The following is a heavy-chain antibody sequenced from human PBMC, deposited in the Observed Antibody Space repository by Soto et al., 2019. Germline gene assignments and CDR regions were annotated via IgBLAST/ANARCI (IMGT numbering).Heavy chain of an antibody. Sequence: PSETLSLTCTVSGGSIGSSSYYWGWIRQPPGKGLEWIGSIYYSGSTYYNPSLKSRVTISVDTSKNQFSLKLSSVTAADTAVYYCARWGYSYNYWGQGTLVTVSS. CDR1: GGSIGSSSYY. V-gene: IGHV4-39*01. J-gene: IGHJ4*02. D-gene: IGHD5-18*01. CDR2: IYYSGST. CDR3: ARWGYSYNY.